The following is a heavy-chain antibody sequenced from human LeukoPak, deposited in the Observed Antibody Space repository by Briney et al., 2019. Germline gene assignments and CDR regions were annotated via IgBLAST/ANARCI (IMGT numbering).Heavy chain of an antibody. V-gene: IGHV4-30-2*01. CDR3: ARDSGYSYGVDY. Sequence: SETLSLTCAVSGGSISSGGYYWSWIRQPPGKGLEWIGYIYHSGSTYYNPSLKSRVTISVDRSKNQFSLKLSSVTAADTAVYYCARDSGYSYGVDYWGQGTLVTVSS. D-gene: IGHD5-18*01. J-gene: IGHJ4*02. CDR2: IYHSGST. CDR1: GGSISSGGYY.